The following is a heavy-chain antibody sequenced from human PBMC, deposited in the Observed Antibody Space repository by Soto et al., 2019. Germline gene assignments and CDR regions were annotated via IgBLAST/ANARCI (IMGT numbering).Heavy chain of an antibody. Sequence: GGSLRLSCAASGFTFSSYWMSWVRQAPGKGLEWVANIKQDGSEKYYVDSVKGRFTISRDNAKNSLYLQMNSLRAEDTAVYYCARWTIGAYYYDSSGYAYWGQGTLVTVSS. CDR2: IKQDGSEK. D-gene: IGHD3-22*01. CDR3: ARWTIGAYYYDSSGYAY. J-gene: IGHJ4*02. V-gene: IGHV3-7*03. CDR1: GFTFSSYW.